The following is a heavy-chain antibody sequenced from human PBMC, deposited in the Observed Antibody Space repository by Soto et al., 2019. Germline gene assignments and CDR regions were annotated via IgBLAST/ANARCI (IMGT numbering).Heavy chain of an antibody. CDR3: ARGGGYDSLDF. V-gene: IGHV4-30-2*06. CDR1: VVAMTYGCYS. D-gene: IGHD2-15*01. J-gene: IGHJ4*02. Sequence: PSETLSLTCSASVVAMTYGCYSWRWIRQSPEKGLEWLGHIGQPATPYYNPSFKSRLSLSIDRTRNQSSLSRSSLTAADKALHYSARGGGYDSLDFRGQGIQVTVAS. CDR2: IGQPATP.